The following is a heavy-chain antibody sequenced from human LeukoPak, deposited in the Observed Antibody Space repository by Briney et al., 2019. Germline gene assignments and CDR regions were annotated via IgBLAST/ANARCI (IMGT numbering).Heavy chain of an antibody. J-gene: IGHJ1*01. CDR2: ISWNSGSI. V-gene: IGHV3-9*01. D-gene: IGHD3-22*01. CDR1: GFTFDDYA. CDR3: AKANYYGSSGYYQH. Sequence: GGSLRLSCAASGFTFDDYAMHWVRQAPGKGLEWVSGISWNSGSIGYADSVKGRFTISRDNAKNSLYLQMNSLRAEDTALYYCAKANYYGSSGYYQHWGQGTLVTVSS.